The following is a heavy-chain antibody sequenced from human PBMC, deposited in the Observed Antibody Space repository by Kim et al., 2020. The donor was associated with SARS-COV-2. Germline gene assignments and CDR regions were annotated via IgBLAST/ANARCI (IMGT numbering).Heavy chain of an antibody. CDR3: ARLSYDSSGYYVFDY. V-gene: IGHV5-10-1*01. CDR2: IDPSDSYT. J-gene: IGHJ4*02. Sequence: GESLKISCKGSGYSFTSYWISWVRQMPGKGLEWMGRIDPSDSYTNYSPSFQGHVTISADKSISTAYLQWSSLKASDTAMYYCARLSYDSSGYYVFDYWGQGTLVTVSS. CDR1: GYSFTSYW. D-gene: IGHD3-22*01.